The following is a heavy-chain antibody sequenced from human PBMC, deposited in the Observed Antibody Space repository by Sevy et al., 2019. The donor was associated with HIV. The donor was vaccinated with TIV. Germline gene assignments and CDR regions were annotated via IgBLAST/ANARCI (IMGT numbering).Heavy chain of an antibody. J-gene: IGHJ4*02. CDR3: ARDGDPRPELGIPELYYFDY. CDR2: ISGSGGST. D-gene: IGHD3-10*01. CDR1: GFTFSSYA. V-gene: IGHV3-23*01. Sequence: GGSLRLSCAASGFTFSSYAMSWVRQAPGKGLEWVSAISGSGGSTYYADSVKGRFTISRDNSKNTLYLQMNSLRAEDTAVYYCARDGDPRPELGIPELYYFDYWGQGTLVTVSS.